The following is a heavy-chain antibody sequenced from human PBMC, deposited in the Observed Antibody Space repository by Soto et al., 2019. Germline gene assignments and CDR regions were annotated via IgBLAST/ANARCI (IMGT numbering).Heavy chain of an antibody. D-gene: IGHD2-2*01. CDR3: ARGLQGGVPSPGYFQH. V-gene: IGHV4-39*01. CDR1: GGSISSNSYN. Sequence: SETLSLTCTVSGGSISSNSYNWGWIRQPPVRGLEWIGEINHSGSTNYNPSLKSRVTISVDTSKNQFSLKLSSVTAADTAVYYCARGLQGGVPSPGYFQHWGQGTLVTVSS. J-gene: IGHJ1*01. CDR2: INHSGST.